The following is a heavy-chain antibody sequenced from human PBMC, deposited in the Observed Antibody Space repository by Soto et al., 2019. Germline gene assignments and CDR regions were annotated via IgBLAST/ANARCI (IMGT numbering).Heavy chain of an antibody. CDR1: GGTFRSYS. D-gene: IGHD3-22*01. CDR2: FIPIFDIT. V-gene: IGHV1-69*01. Sequence: QVQLVQSGAEVKKPGSSVKVSCKASGGTFRSYSISWVRQAPGQGLEWMGGFIPIFDITNYAKTFQGRVTITADEPTSTAYMELSSLGSDDTAVYYCASPDEGGYSSNHHYYCALDVWGQGTTVTV. CDR3: ASPDEGGYSSNHHYYCALDV. J-gene: IGHJ6*02.